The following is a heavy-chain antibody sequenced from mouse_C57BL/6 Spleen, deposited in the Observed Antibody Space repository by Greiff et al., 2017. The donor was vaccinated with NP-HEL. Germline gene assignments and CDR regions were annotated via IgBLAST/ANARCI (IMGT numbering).Heavy chain of an antibody. CDR1: GYSITSGYY. J-gene: IGHJ1*03. Sequence: EVQLQQSGPGLVKPSQSLSLTCSVTGYSITSGYYWNWIRQFPGNKLEWMGYISYDGSNNYNPSLKNRISITRDTSKNQFFLKLNSVTTEDTATYYCARGTIVTREGYFDVWGTGTTVTVSS. CDR2: ISYDGSN. D-gene: IGHD2-5*01. CDR3: ARGTIVTREGYFDV. V-gene: IGHV3-6*01.